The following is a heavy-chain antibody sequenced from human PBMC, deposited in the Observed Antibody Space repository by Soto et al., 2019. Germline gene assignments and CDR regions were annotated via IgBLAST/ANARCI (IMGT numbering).Heavy chain of an antibody. CDR2: ISSNGGST. J-gene: IGHJ4*02. V-gene: IGHV3-64*01. Sequence: PGGSLRLSCAASGFTFSSYAMHWVRQAPGKGLEYVSAISSNGGSTYYANSVKGRFTISRDNSKNTLYLQMGSLRAEDMAVYYCARGGYSYGQPAIPVYYFDYWGQGTLVTVSS. D-gene: IGHD5-18*01. CDR3: ARGGYSYGQPAIPVYYFDY. CDR1: GFTFSSYA.